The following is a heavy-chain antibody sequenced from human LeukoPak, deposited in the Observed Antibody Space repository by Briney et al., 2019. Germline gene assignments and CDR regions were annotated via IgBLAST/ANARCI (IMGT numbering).Heavy chain of an antibody. CDR3: ARDLVFGVVTYLEY. D-gene: IGHD3-3*01. CDR1: GYIFSNYG. J-gene: IGHJ4*02. V-gene: IGHV1-18*01. Sequence: ASVKVSCKASGYIFSNYGITWVRQAPGQGLEWIGWISAYNGNTSYAQKFQGRVTMTTDTSTTTAYMDLTSLRSDDTAVYFCARDLVFGVVTYLEYWGQGTLVTVSS. CDR2: ISAYNGNT.